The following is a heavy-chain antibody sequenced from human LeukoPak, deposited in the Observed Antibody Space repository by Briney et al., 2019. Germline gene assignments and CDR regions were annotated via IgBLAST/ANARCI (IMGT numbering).Heavy chain of an antibody. CDR1: GFTFSSYG. V-gene: IGHV3-30*02. J-gene: IGHJ3*02. CDR2: IRYDGSNK. CDR3: AIVPAAIKSLDAFDI. Sequence: GGSLRLSCAASGFTFSSYGMHWVRQAPGKGLEWVAFIRYDGSNKYYADSVKGRFTISRDNSKNTLYLQMNSLRAEDTAAYYCAIVPAAIKSLDAFDIWGQGTMVTVSS. D-gene: IGHD2-2*02.